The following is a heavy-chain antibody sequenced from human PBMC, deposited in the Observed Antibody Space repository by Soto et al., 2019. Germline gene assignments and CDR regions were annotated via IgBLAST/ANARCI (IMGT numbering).Heavy chain of an antibody. CDR2: ISGNSGYI. J-gene: IGHJ4*02. Sequence: EVQLVESGGGLVKPGGSLRLSCAGSGFFFSSYSMNWVRQAPGKGLEWVSSISGNSGYIYIADSVTARFTISSDNAKNPLFLRMKTLRAEGMAVYSCATEITVDGGAGYWGQGTMVTVSS. D-gene: IGHD6-19*01. CDR3: ATEITVDGGAGY. V-gene: IGHV3-21*06. CDR1: GFFFSSYS.